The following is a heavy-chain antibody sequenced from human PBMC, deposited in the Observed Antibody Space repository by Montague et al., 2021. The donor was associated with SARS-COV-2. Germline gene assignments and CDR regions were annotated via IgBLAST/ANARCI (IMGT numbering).Heavy chain of an antibody. CDR3: AKDGLAGYYGSGSEFDY. D-gene: IGHD3-10*01. CDR1: GFTFGDYA. CDR2: ISWKSGSI. Sequence: SLRLSCAASGFTFGDYAMHWVRQAPGKGLEWVSSISWKSGSIAYADSVKGRFTISRDNAKNSLHLQMNSLRAEDTALYYCAKDGLAGYYGSGSEFDYWGQGTLVTVSS. V-gene: IGHV3-9*01. J-gene: IGHJ4*02.